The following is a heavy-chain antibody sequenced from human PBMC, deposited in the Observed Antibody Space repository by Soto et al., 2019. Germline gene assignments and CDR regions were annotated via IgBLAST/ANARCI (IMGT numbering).Heavy chain of an antibody. D-gene: IGHD3-16*01. CDR1: GFSLTTSGVG. CDR2: IYWDDDK. J-gene: IGHJ5*02. CDR3: AHSLGEDWFDP. V-gene: IGHV2-5*02. Sequence: QITLKESGPTLVKSTQTLTLTCTFSGFSLTTSGVGVGWIRQPPGKALEWLALIYWDDDKRYSPSLKSRLTITKDPSKNQVVLMMTNMDPVDTATYSCAHSLGEDWFDPWGQGTLVTVSS.